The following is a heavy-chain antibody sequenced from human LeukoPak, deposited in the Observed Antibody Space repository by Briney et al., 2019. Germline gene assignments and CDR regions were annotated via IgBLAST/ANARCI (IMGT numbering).Heavy chain of an antibody. CDR1: GFTFDDYA. CDR3: AKDSGSHSGSYLGYFDY. CDR2: ISWNSGSI. J-gene: IGHJ4*02. D-gene: IGHD1-26*01. V-gene: IGHV3-9*03. Sequence: PGGSLRLPCAASGFTFDDYAMHWVRQAPGKGLEWVSGISWNSGSIGYADSVKGRFTISRDNAKNSLYLQMNSLRAEDMALYYCAKDSGSHSGSYLGYFDYWGQGTLVTVSS.